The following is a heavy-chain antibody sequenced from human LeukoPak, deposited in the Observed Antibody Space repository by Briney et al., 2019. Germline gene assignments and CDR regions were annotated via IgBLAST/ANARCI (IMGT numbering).Heavy chain of an antibody. D-gene: IGHD3-16*01. CDR1: GGSISIYY. J-gene: IGHJ3*02. CDR2: IYYSGST. V-gene: IGHV4-59*01. CDR3: ARSYYDYVWGSYNSYDAFDI. Sequence: SETVSLTCTVSGGSISIYYWSWIRQPPGKGLEWIGYIYYSGSTNYNPSLKSRVTISVDTSKNQFSLKLSSVTAADTAVYYCARSYYDYVWGSYNSYDAFDIWGQGTMVTVSS.